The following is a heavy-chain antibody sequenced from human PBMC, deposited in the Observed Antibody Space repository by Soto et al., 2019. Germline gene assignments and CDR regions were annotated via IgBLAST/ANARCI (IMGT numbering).Heavy chain of an antibody. Sequence: GGSLRLSCAASGFTFSSYAMHWVRQAPGKGLEWVAVISYDGSNKYYADSVKGRFTISRDNSKNTLYLQMNSLRAEDTAVYYCARDRLSLALYFDYWGQGTLVTVSS. CDR2: ISYDGSNK. J-gene: IGHJ4*02. V-gene: IGHV3-30-3*01. CDR1: GFTFSSYA. D-gene: IGHD2-15*01. CDR3: ARDRLSLALYFDY.